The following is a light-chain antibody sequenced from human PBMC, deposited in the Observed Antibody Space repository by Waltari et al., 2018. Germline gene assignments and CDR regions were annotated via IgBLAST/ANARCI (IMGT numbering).Light chain of an antibody. CDR3: SSYTGSSTWV. CDR1: SSALGGYHS. Sequence: QSALTQPASVSGSPGQSITIPCTGPSSALGGYHSVSWYHPAVGKAPQLLIYDVSKRPSGVSNRFSGSKSGNTASLTISGLQAEDEADYHCSSYTGSSTWVFGGGTKLTVL. CDR2: DVS. J-gene: IGLJ3*02. V-gene: IGLV2-14*01.